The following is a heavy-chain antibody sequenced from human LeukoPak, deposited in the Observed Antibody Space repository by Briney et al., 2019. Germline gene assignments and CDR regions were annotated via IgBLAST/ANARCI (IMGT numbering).Heavy chain of an antibody. V-gene: IGHV3-30-3*01. J-gene: IGHJ4*02. CDR1: GFTFSSYA. D-gene: IGHD4-23*01. CDR2: ISYDGSNK. CDR3: ARDFYGGNSGAPTFDY. Sequence: GGSLRLSCAASGFTFSSYAMHWVRQAPGKGLEWVAVISYDGSNKYYADSVEGRFTISRDNSKNTLYLQMNSLRAEDTAVYYCARDFYGGNSGAPTFDYWGQGTLVTVSS.